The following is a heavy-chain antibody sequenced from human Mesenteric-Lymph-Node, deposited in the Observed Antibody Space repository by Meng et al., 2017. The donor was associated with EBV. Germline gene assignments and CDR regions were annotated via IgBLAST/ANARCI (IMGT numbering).Heavy chain of an antibody. Sequence: GQVQQWGSGMSQPSETLSLTCAVYGETFSGYYWSWILQPPGKGLEWIGEINHSGTTNYNPSLESRVTISVDTSKNQLSLKLTSLTAADTAVYYCARLGNGHWGQGTLVTVSS. J-gene: IGHJ4*02. CDR1: GETFSGYY. V-gene: IGHV4-34*01. CDR3: ARLGNGH. CDR2: INHSGTT.